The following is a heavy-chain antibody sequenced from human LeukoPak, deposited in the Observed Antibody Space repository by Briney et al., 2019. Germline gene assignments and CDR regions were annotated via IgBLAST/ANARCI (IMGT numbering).Heavy chain of an antibody. D-gene: IGHD2-2*01. CDR2: IYYSGST. J-gene: IGHJ4*02. V-gene: IGHV4-31*03. CDR1: GGSISSGGYY. Sequence: SETLSLTCTVSGGSISSGGYYWSWVRQHPGKGLEWIGYIYYSGSTYYNPSLKSRVTISVDTSKNQFSLKLSPVTAADTAVYYCARGARYISYCSSTSCQPRHFDYWGQGTLVTVSS. CDR3: ARGARYISYCSSTSCQPRHFDY.